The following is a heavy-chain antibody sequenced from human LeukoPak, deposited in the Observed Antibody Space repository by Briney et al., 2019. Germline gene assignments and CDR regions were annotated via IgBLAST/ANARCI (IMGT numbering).Heavy chain of an antibody. CDR3: AKYRIHYYYYMDV. CDR2: ISGSGIST. Sequence: GGSLRLSCAASGFTFSDYYMTWVRQAPGKGLEWVSAISGSGISTYYADSVKGRFTISIDISKNTLYLQLNSLRAEDTAVYYCAKYRIHYYYYMDVWGKGTTVTISS. CDR1: GFTFSDYY. J-gene: IGHJ6*03. V-gene: IGHV3-23*01.